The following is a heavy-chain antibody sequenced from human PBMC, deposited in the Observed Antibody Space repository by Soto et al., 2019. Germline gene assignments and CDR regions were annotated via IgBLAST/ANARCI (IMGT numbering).Heavy chain of an antibody. J-gene: IGHJ4*02. CDR2: INPNSGGT. V-gene: IGHV1-2*04. CDR1: GYTFTGYY. D-gene: IGHD3-22*01. CDR3: ARDGSAYYYDSSGYYSQIHNFDY. Sequence: ASVKVSCKASGYTFTGYYMHWVRQAPGQGLEWMGWINPNSGGTNYAQKFQGWVTMTRDTSISTAYMELSRLRSDDTAVYYCARDGSAYYYDSSGYYSQIHNFDYWGRGTLVTVSS.